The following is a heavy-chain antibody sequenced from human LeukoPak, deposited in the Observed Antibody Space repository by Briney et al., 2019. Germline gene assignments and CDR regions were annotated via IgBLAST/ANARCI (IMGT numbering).Heavy chain of an antibody. V-gene: IGHV3-11*01. CDR3: ATTARVGAH. CDR1: GFTFSDFY. J-gene: IGHJ4*02. D-gene: IGHD4/OR15-4a*01. Sequence: TGGSLRLSCAASGFTFSDFYMSWTRQAPGKGLEWISYISQSGSDINYADSVRGRFTVSRDNAKNSLYLQMNSLRAEDTAVYYCATTARVGAHWGQGTLVTVSS. CDR2: ISQSGSDI.